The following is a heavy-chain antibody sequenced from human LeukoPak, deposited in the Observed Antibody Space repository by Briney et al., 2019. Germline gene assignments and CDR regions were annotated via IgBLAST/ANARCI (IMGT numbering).Heavy chain of an antibody. J-gene: IGHJ4*02. V-gene: IGHV1-69*05. D-gene: IGHD3-22*01. Sequence: SVKVSCKASGGTFSSYAISWVRQAPGQGLEWMGRIIPIFGTANYAQKFQGRVTITTDESTSTAYMELSSLRSEDTAVYYCARDLTAGKWLLLPFDYWGQGTLLTVSS. CDR2: IIPIFGTA. CDR3: ARDLTAGKWLLLPFDY. CDR1: GGTFSSYA.